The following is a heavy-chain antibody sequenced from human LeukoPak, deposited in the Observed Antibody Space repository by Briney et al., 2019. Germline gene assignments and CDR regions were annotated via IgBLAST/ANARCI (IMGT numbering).Heavy chain of an antibody. D-gene: IGHD6-6*01. J-gene: IGHJ3*02. CDR2: IYYSGST. V-gene: IGHV4-39*01. Sequence: SETLSLTCTVSGGSISSSSYYWGWIRQPPGRGPEWIGSIYYSGSTYYNPSLKSRVTISVDTSKNQFSLKLSSVTAADTAVYYCARPTSSSGAFDIWGQGTMVTVSS. CDR3: ARPTSSSGAFDI. CDR1: GGSISSSSYY.